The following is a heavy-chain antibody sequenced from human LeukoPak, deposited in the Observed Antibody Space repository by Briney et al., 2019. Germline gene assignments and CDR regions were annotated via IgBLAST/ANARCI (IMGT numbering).Heavy chain of an antibody. CDR1: GGTFSSYA. D-gene: IGHD2-15*01. CDR3: ARDREYCSGGSCYVGDY. V-gene: IGHV1-69*13. CDR2: IIPIFGTA. J-gene: IGHJ4*02. Sequence: SVKVSCKASGGTFSSYAISWVRQAPGQGLERMGGIIPIFGTANYAQKFQGRVTITADESTSTAYMELSSLRSEDTAVYYCARDREYCSGGSCYVGDYWSQGTLVTVSS.